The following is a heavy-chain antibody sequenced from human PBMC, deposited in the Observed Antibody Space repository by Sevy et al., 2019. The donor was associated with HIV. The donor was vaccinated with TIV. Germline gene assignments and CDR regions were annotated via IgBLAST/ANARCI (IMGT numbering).Heavy chain of an antibody. Sequence: GGSLRLSCAASGFTFTNHWMHWVRQAPGRGLVWVSRINTDGSSTSYADSVKGRFTISRDNAKNTLFLQMNSLRVEDTAVFYCARGPPHSSGNFSVGDRWGQGALVTVSS. CDR3: ARGPPHSSGNFSVGDR. J-gene: IGHJ4*02. CDR2: INTDGSST. V-gene: IGHV3-74*01. CDR1: GFTFTNHW. D-gene: IGHD3-22*01.